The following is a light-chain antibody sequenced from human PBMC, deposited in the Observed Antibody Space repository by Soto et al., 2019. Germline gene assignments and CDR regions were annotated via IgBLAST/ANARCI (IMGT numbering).Light chain of an antibody. CDR2: AAS. V-gene: IGKV1-39*01. CDR1: HNIDTY. Sequence: IQMTQSPSSLSASVGDRVTITCRASHNIDTYLNWYQQKPGKAPILLIYAASSLQSGVPSRFSGSGSGTDVTLTISSLQPEDFATYYCQQTYSLPPDITFGQGTRLDIK. J-gene: IGKJ5*01. CDR3: QQTYSLPPDIT.